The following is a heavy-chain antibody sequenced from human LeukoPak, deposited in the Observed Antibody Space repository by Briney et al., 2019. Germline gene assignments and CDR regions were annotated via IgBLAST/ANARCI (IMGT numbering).Heavy chain of an antibody. CDR2: IPYSGST. D-gene: IGHD5-12*01. CDR3: ARAGYSGYDDYYYYYYMDV. J-gene: IGHJ6*03. CDR1: GGSISSDY. V-gene: IGHV4-59*12. Sequence: SETLSLTCPVSGGSISSDYWSWIRQPPGKGLEWIGYIPYSGSTSYKPSLRSRVTISVDTSKNQFSLKLSSVTAADTAVYYCARAGYSGYDDYYYYYYMDVWGKGTTVTVSS.